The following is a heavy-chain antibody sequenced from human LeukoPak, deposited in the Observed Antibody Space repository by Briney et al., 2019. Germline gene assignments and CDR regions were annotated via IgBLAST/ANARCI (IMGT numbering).Heavy chain of an antibody. D-gene: IGHD3-10*01. V-gene: IGHV5-51*01. Sequence: GESLKISCKGSGYSFTSYWIGWVRQMPGKGLEWMGIIYPGDSDTRYSPSFQGQVTISADKSISTAYLQWSSLKASDTAMYYRARRGGGGYYYGSGSYLFDYWGQGTLVTVSS. CDR2: IYPGDSDT. CDR3: ARRGGGGYYYGSGSYLFDY. J-gene: IGHJ4*02. CDR1: GYSFTSYW.